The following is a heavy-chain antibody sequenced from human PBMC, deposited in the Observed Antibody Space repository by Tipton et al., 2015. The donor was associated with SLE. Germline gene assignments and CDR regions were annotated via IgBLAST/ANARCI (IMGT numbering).Heavy chain of an antibody. CDR3: SRSGDLDF. V-gene: IGHV1-8*01. Sequence: QLVQSGAEMKKPGASVKVSCKASGYTFISYDINWVRQAPGQGLEWMGWMNPDTDQTGYAQKFQGRVTMTRDSSISTAYMELSILRSDVTAVYYFSRSGDLDFWGQGTQVTVSS. D-gene: IGHD7-27*01. CDR1: GYTFISYD. J-gene: IGHJ4*02. CDR2: MNPDTDQT.